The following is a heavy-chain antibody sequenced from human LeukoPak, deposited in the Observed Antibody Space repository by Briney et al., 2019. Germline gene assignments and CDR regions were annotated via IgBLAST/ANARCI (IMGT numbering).Heavy chain of an antibody. V-gene: IGHV4-59*01. CDR2: VYYSGST. CDR1: GGSISSYY. Sequence: SETLSLTCTVSGGSISSYYWSWIRQSPGKGLEWIGFVYYSGSTTYNPSLKSRVTISVDTSKNQFSLKLSPVTAADTAVYYCARAPGYSYGRYYYYYGMDVWGQGTTVTVSS. CDR3: ARAPGYSYGRYYYYYGMDV. D-gene: IGHD5-18*01. J-gene: IGHJ6*02.